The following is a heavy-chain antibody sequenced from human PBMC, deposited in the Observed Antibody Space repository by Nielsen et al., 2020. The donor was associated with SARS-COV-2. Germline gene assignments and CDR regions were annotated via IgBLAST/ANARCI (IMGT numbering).Heavy chain of an antibody. CDR1: GFTFDDYA. CDR2: ISWNSGSI. D-gene: IGHD2-8*01. V-gene: IGHV3-9*01. J-gene: IGHJ4*02. CDR3: ARFQGTINSSDY. Sequence: SLKISCAASGFTFDDYAMHWVRQAPGKGLEWVSGISWNSGSIGYADSVKGRFTISRDNAKNSLYLQMNSLRAEDTALYHCARFQGTINSSDYWGQGTLVIVSS.